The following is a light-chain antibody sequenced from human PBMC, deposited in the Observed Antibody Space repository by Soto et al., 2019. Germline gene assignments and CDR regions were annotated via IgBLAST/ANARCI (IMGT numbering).Light chain of an antibody. CDR3: QQSYSVPFT. CDR2: AAS. V-gene: IGKV1-39*01. Sequence: DIQMTQSPSSLSASVGDRVTVTCRASLSIGVYVNWYQQRPGKAPNLLIYAASSVQSGVPSRFSGSGSWTDFTLTISSLQPEDFAIYYCQQSYSVPFTFGQGTRLEIK. J-gene: IGKJ5*01. CDR1: LSIGVY.